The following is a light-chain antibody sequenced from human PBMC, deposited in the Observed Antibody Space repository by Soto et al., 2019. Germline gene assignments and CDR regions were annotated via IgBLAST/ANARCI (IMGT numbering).Light chain of an antibody. Sequence: AIRMTQSPSSLSASTGDRVTITCRASQGISSYLAWYQQKPGKAPKLLIYAASTLQSGVPSRFSGSGSRTDFTLTISCLQSEDFATYYCQQYNTYSTFGQGTRLEIK. J-gene: IGKJ5*01. V-gene: IGKV1-8*01. CDR2: AAS. CDR3: QQYNTYST. CDR1: QGISSY.